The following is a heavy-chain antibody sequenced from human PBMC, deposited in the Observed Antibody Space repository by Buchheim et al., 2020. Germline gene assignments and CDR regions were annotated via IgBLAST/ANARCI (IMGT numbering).Heavy chain of an antibody. J-gene: IGHJ4*02. CDR2: INPGGGSA. V-gene: IGHV1-46*01. CDR1: GNTLTNYY. Sequence: QVQLAQSGAEVKKPGASVKVSCKTSGNTLTNYYMHWVRQAPGQGLEWMGIINPGGGSAVYAQKFQGRITMTRDMSTSTIYMELSSLRSEDTAVYYCAREEATVPLDYWGQGTL. D-gene: IGHD4-11*01. CDR3: AREEATVPLDY.